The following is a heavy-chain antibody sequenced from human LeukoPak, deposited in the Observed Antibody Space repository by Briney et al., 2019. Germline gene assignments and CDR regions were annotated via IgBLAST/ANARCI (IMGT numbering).Heavy chain of an antibody. CDR2: LYTGGNT. D-gene: IGHD6-13*01. V-gene: IGHV3-66*01. CDR1: GFAVSTNY. Sequence: GGSLRHSCAASGFAVSTNYMSWVRQAPGKGLEWVSVLYTGGNTYYADSVKVRFTISRDDSKNTLYLQMNSLRAEDTAVYYCARGDKGVYYFDYWGQGTLVTVSS. J-gene: IGHJ4*02. CDR3: ARGDKGVYYFDY.